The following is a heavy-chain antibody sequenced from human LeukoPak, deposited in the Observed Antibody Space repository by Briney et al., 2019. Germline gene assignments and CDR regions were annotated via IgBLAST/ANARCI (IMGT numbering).Heavy chain of an antibody. V-gene: IGHV3-23*01. D-gene: IGHD7-27*01. CDR1: GFTFSSYA. J-gene: IGHJ2*01. Sequence: PGESLRLSCAASGFTFSSYAMSWVRQAPGKGLEWVSAISGSGGSTYYADSVKGRFTISRDNSKNTLYLQMNSLRAEDTAVYYCAKSLGIHPYWYFDLWGRGTLVTVSS. CDR3: AKSLGIHPYWYFDL. CDR2: ISGSGGST.